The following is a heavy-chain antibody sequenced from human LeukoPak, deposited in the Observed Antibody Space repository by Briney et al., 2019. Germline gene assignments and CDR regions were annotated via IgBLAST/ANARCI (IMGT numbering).Heavy chain of an antibody. J-gene: IGHJ5*01. V-gene: IGHV5-51*01. CDR1: GCSFTSYW. Sequence: GEALQISCKGSGCSFTSYWIGWGRRMPGKGLEWMGIIYRGDSGTRYSPSFQGQVTISADKSISTAYLQWSSLKASDTAMYYCARRGSSAEWFDPWGQGTLVTVSS. D-gene: IGHD6-19*01. CDR2: IYRGDSGT. CDR3: ARRGSSAEWFDP.